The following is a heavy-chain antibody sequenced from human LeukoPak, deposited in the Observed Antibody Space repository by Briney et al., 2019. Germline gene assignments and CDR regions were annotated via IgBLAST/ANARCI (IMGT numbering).Heavy chain of an antibody. CDR3: ARPRGFRGPWFDP. J-gene: IGHJ5*02. D-gene: IGHD2-15*01. CDR2: LYHSDSA. V-gene: IGHV4-38-2*01. CDR1: GYSISNGYY. Sequence: PSQTLSLTCAVSGYSISNGYYWVWIRQPPGRGLEWIGSLYHSDSAYYNPSLKSRVTISVDTSKNQFSLKLSSVTAADTAVYYCARPRGFRGPWFDPWGQGTLVTVSS.